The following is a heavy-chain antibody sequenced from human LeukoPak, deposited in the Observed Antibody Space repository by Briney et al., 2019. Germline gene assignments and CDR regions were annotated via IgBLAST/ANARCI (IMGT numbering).Heavy chain of an antibody. V-gene: IGHV3-30*02. Sequence: PGGSLRLSCAASGFTFSSFAMHWVRQAPGKGLEWVAFIRYDGSNKYYADSVKGRFTVSRDNSKNTLYLQMNSLRAEDTAVYYCAKPDIVVVPAASIDYWGQGTLVTVSS. CDR1: GFTFSSFA. D-gene: IGHD2-2*01. CDR2: IRYDGSNK. CDR3: AKPDIVVVPAASIDY. J-gene: IGHJ4*02.